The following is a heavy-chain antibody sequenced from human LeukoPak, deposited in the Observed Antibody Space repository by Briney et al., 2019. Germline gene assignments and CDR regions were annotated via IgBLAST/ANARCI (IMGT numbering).Heavy chain of an antibody. Sequence: GESLKISCKAPGYSFTSYLICWLRQLPGKGLEWLAIIYPGDSDTRSSPSFQGQVTISADKSISTAYLQLSRLKASDTAMYYCATLGDYCSSTSCYSGFDYWGQGTLVTVSS. J-gene: IGHJ4*02. CDR2: IYPGDSDT. CDR3: ATLGDYCSSTSCYSGFDY. CDR1: GYSFTSYL. V-gene: IGHV5-51*01. D-gene: IGHD2-2*01.